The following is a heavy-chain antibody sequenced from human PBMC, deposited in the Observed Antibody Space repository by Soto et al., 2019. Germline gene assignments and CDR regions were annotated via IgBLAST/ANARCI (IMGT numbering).Heavy chain of an antibody. D-gene: IGHD6-19*01. CDR3: TRARLGSSRSSDY. J-gene: IGHJ4*02. Sequence: EVQLVESGGGLVQPEGSLRLSCAASGFTFSDHYMDWVRQAPGKGLEWVGRIKNNANSYTTEYAATVKGRFIISRDDSKNSVFLQMNRLKTDDTAVYYCTRARLGSSRSSDYWGQEILVTVSS. CDR2: IKNNANSYTT. V-gene: IGHV3-72*01. CDR1: GFTFSDHY.